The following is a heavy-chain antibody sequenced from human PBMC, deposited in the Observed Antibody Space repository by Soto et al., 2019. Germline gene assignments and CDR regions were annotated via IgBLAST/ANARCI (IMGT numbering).Heavy chain of an antibody. CDR1: GFSLTTRGVG. CDR3: AHIPNYYQYDWFDL. D-gene: IGHD3-16*01. Sequence: QITLKESGPTLVKPTQTLTLTCTFSGFSLTTRGVGVGWIRQPPGKAPECLALIYWDDDKRYSPSLQSRLSITKDTSKNQVVLTMTYVDPVDTATYYCAHIPNYYQYDWFDLWGHGTLVSVSS. CDR2: IYWDDDK. J-gene: IGHJ5*02. V-gene: IGHV2-5*02.